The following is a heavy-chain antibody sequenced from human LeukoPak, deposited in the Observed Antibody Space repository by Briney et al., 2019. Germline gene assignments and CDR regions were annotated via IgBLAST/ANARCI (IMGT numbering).Heavy chain of an antibody. CDR2: IIPIFGTA. CDR1: GGTFSSYA. Sequence: SVNVSCKASGGTFSSYAISWVRQAPGQGLEWMGGIIPIFGTANYAQKFQGRVTITADESTSTAYMELSSLRSEDMAVYYCASAYYYGSGSYYNPYYFDYWGQGTLVTVSS. CDR3: ASAYYYGSGSYYNPYYFDY. D-gene: IGHD3-10*01. V-gene: IGHV1-69*01. J-gene: IGHJ4*02.